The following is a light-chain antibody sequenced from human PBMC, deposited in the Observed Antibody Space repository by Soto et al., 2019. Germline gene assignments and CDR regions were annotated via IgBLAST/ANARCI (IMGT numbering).Light chain of an antibody. CDR1: QSLLHSNGYNY. CDR2: LGS. Sequence: DIVMTQSPLSLPVTPGEPASISCRSSQSLLHSNGYNYLDWYLQKPGQSPQLLIYLGSNRASGVPDRLSGSGAGTDFTLKISRVEAEDVGVYYCMPALQTPVFGPGTKVDIK. V-gene: IGKV2-28*01. CDR3: MPALQTPV. J-gene: IGKJ3*01.